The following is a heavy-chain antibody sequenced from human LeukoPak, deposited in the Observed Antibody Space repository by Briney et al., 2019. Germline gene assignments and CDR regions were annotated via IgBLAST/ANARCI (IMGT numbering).Heavy chain of an antibody. V-gene: IGHV3-7*01. CDR2: IKQDGSEK. CDR1: GFTFSSYW. D-gene: IGHD2-2*01. CDR3: AKVSLPYCSSTSCLEFDY. Sequence: PGGSLRLSCAASGFTFSSYWMSWVRQAPGKGLEWVANIKQDGSEKYYVDSVKGRFTISRDNAKNSLYLQMNSLRAEDTAVYYCAKVSLPYCSSTSCLEFDYWGQGTLVTVSS. J-gene: IGHJ4*02.